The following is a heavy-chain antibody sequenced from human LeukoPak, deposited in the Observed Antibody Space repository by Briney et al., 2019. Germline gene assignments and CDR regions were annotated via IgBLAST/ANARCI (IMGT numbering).Heavy chain of an antibody. CDR2: IYPRDGST. CDR3: VRIRHDSSGFDY. D-gene: IGHD3-22*01. Sequence: ASVKVSCKASGYTFTSNYIHWVRQAPGQGLEWMGMIYPRDGSTSYAQKFQGRVTVTRDTSTSTVHMELSGLRSEDTAVYYCVRIRHDSSGFDYWGQGTLVTVSS. V-gene: IGHV1-46*01. J-gene: IGHJ4*02. CDR1: GYTFTSNY.